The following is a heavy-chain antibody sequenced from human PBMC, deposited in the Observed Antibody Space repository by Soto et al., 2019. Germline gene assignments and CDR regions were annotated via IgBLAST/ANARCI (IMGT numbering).Heavy chain of an antibody. CDR2: INPSGGNI. D-gene: IGHD2-2*01. Sequence: QVQLVQSGAEVKKPGASVKVSCKASGYTFTTYYIHWVRQAPGQGLEWMGIINPSGGNITYAQKFQGRVTMTRDTSTSTVYMELSSLRSEDTAVYYCGRDGEYQRFEYWGQGALVTVSS. J-gene: IGHJ4*02. CDR3: GRDGEYQRFEY. V-gene: IGHV1-46*03. CDR1: GYTFTTYY.